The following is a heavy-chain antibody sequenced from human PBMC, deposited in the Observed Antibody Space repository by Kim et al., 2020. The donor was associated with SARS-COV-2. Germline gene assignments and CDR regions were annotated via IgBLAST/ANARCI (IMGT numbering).Heavy chain of an antibody. V-gene: IGHV7-4-1*02. Sequence: ASVKVSCKASGYTFTSYAMNWVRQAPGQGLEWMGWINTNTGNPTYAQGFTGRFVFSLDTSVSTAYLQISSLKAEDTAVYYCARDPRGQWLVRRYRLDPWGQGTLVTVSS. CDR2: INTNTGNP. CDR1: GYTFTSYA. J-gene: IGHJ5*02. D-gene: IGHD6-19*01. CDR3: ARDPRGQWLVRRYRLDP.